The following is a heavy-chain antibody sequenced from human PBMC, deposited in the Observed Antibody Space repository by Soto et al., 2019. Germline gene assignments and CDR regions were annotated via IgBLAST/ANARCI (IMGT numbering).Heavy chain of an antibody. D-gene: IGHD3-10*01. J-gene: IGHJ4*02. CDR3: ARDRGDY. CDR1: GYSFTSYY. CDR2: INPIGGST. V-gene: IGHV1-46*01. Sequence: QVQLVQSGAEVKKSGASVKVSCKASGYSFTSYYIHWVRQAPGQGLEWMGIINPIGGSTTYAQKFQGRVTMTRDTSTSTVYMELSSLSSEDTAVYYCARDRGDYWGQGTLVTVSS.